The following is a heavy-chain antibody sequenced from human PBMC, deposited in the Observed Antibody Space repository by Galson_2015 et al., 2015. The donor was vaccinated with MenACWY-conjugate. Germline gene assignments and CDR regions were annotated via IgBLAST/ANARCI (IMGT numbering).Heavy chain of an antibody. CDR3: AKDHSYNHDSSGYFRD. CDR2: TIPVFGTP. D-gene: IGHD3-22*01. J-gene: IGHJ4*01. V-gene: IGHV1-69*13. Sequence: SVKVSCKASGGTFSSFGFSWVRQAPGQGLEWMAGTIPVFGTPNYAPKFQGRVTLSADDSTSTAYMELTSLRSEDTAVYYCAKDHSYNHDSSGYFRDWGQGTLVTVSS. CDR1: GGTFSSFG.